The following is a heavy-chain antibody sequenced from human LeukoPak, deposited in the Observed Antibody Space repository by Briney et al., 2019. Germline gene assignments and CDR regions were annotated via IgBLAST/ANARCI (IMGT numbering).Heavy chain of an antibody. CDR1: GGSISSYY. CDR3: AREEEYCSSTSCYGSLDP. D-gene: IGHD2-2*01. CDR2: IYYSGST. J-gene: IGHJ5*02. Sequence: PSETLSLTCTVSGGSISSYYWSWIRQPPGKGLEWIGYIYYSGSTNYNPSLKSRVTISVDTSKNQFSLKLSSVTAADTAVYYCAREEEYCSSTSCYGSLDPWGQGTLVTVSS. V-gene: IGHV4-59*01.